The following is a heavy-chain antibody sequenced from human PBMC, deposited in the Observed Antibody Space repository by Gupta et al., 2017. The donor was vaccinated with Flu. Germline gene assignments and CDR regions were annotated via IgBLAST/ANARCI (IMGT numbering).Heavy chain of an antibody. CDR1: GGSLSSHY. V-gene: IGHV4-4*07. CDR3: ASAPYDTSGYYTYYYYYGITS. CDR2: IYTSGVT. J-gene: IGHJ6*02. D-gene: IGHD3-22*01. Sequence: QVQLQESGPGLVKPSETLSLTCTVSGGSLSSHYWSWLRQPAGTGLEWIGRIYTSGVTNYNSSLKSRITMSVDTSKNQFTLKLSSVTAADTAVYFCASAPYDTSGYYTYYYYYGITSGAKGPRSPSP.